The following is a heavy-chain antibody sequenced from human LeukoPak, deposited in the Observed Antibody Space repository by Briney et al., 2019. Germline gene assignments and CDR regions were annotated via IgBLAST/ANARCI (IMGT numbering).Heavy chain of an antibody. CDR3: ASAREYCGSAECYEYFQH. D-gene: IGHD2-21*01. J-gene: IGHJ1*01. CDR2: IYSGGST. V-gene: IGHV3-53*01. Sequence: GGSLRLSCAASGFTVSSNYMSWVRQAPGKGLEWVSVIYSGGSTYYADSVNGRFTISRDNSRNTLFLQMNSLRAEDTALYYCASAREYCGSAECYEYFQHWGQGTLVTVSS. CDR1: GFTVSSNY.